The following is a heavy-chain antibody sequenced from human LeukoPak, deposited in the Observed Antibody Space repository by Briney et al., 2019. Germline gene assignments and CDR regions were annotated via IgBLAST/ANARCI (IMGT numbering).Heavy chain of an antibody. D-gene: IGHD3-22*01. V-gene: IGHV1-24*01. CDR3: ASRYYYDSSGYYRY. Sequence: ASVKVSCKVSGYTLTELSMHWVRQAPGKGLEWMGGFDPEDGETIYAQEFQGRVTMTEDTSTDTAYMELSSLRSEDTAVYYCASRYYYDSSGYYRYWGQGTLVTVSS. CDR2: FDPEDGET. J-gene: IGHJ4*02. CDR1: GYTLTELS.